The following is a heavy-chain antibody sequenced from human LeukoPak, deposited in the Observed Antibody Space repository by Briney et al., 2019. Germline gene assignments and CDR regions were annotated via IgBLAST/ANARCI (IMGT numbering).Heavy chain of an antibody. V-gene: IGHV4-59*01. CDR3: VSGWYEGYYFDY. CDR1: GGSISSYY. Sequence: PSETLSLTCTVSGGSISSYYWSWIRQPPGKGLEWIGYIYYSGSTNYNPSLKSRVTISVDTSKNQFSLKLSSVTAADTAVYYCVSGWYEGYYFDYWGQGTLVTVSS. J-gene: IGHJ4*02. CDR2: IYYSGST. D-gene: IGHD6-19*01.